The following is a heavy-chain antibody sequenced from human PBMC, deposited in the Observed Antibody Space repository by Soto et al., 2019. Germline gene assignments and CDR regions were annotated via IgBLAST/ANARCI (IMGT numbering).Heavy chain of an antibody. Sequence: ASVKVSCKASGYTFTSYGISWVRQAPGQGLEWMGWISAYNGNTNYAQKLQGRVTMTTDTSTSTAYMELRSLRSDDTAVYYCARVISGYGSGGRNNWFAPWGQGTLVPAS. CDR2: ISAYNGNT. CDR3: ARVISGYGSGGRNNWFAP. J-gene: IGHJ5*02. V-gene: IGHV1-18*01. D-gene: IGHD3-10*01. CDR1: GYTFTSYG.